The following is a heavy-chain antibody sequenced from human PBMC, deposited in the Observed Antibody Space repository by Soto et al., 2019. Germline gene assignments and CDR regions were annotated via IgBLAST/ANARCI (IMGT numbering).Heavy chain of an antibody. CDR1: GFTFSSYA. CDR2: ISWNSGSI. J-gene: IGHJ3*02. Sequence: GGSLRLSCAASGFTFSSYAVSWVRQAPGKGLEWVSGISWNSGSIGYADSVKGRFTISRDNAKNSLYLQMNSLRAEDTALYYCAKDIGPSGENDAFDIWGQGTMVTVSS. D-gene: IGHD7-27*01. CDR3: AKDIGPSGENDAFDI. V-gene: IGHV3-9*01.